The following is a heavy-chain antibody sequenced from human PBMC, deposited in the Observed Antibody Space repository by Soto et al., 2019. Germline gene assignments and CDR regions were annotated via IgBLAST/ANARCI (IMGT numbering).Heavy chain of an antibody. Sequence: GGSLSLSCTASGFTFSDHGMRWVRQAPGKGLEWVASISGSVGSTFYADSVKGRFTISRDNYLNTLDLQMNSLRAEDTAVYYCAKDRTIASRTFDSWGQGALVTVSS. CDR1: GFTFSDHG. D-gene: IGHD6-6*01. J-gene: IGHJ4*02. CDR3: AKDRTIASRTFDS. CDR2: ISGSVGST. V-gene: IGHV3-23*01.